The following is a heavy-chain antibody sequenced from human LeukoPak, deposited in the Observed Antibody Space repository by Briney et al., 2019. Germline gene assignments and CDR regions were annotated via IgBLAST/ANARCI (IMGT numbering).Heavy chain of an antibody. CDR3: ARSTRSWFDP. CDR2: IYYSGST. V-gene: IGHV4-59*01. Sequence: SETLSLTCTVSGGSITNYYWSWIRQPPGKGLEWIGYIYYSGSTNYNPSLKSRVTISVDTSNNQFSLKLSSVTAADTAVYYCARSTRSWFDPWGQGTLVTVSS. CDR1: GGSITNYY. D-gene: IGHD3-10*01. J-gene: IGHJ5*02.